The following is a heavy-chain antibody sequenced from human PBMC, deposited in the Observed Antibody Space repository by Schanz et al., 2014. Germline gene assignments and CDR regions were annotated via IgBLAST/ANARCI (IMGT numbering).Heavy chain of an antibody. D-gene: IGHD7-27*01. V-gene: IGHV3-33*01. J-gene: IGHJ3*01. Sequence: QVQLVESGGGVVQPGRSLRLSCAASGFNFGSHGMHWVRQAPGKGLEWVAVISYDGSFKNYADSVRGQITMSRDNSKNTMYLQINNLRADDTAVYYCARELPGVVAFDFWGQGTMVTVSS. CDR1: GFNFGSHG. CDR3: ARELPGVVAFDF. CDR2: ISYDGSFK.